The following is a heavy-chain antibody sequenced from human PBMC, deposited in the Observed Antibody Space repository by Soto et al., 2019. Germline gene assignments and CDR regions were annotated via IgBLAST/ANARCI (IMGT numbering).Heavy chain of an antibody. Sequence: GGTLRLPCAASGFTFSTSGMNWVRQAPGQGLEWLSSISDSGHYIYYADSVKGRFTLSRDNAKNSLFLQMNSLRGEDTAVYYCSRSGGALPYPASHWFDSWGPGALVTVSS. CDR3: SRSGGALPYPASHWFDS. J-gene: IGHJ5*01. CDR1: GFTFSTSG. CDR2: ISDSGHYI. V-gene: IGHV3-21*01. D-gene: IGHD3-16*01.